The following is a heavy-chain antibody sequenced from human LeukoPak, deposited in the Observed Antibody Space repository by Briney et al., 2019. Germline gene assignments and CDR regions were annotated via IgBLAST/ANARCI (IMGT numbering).Heavy chain of an antibody. J-gene: IGHJ5*02. CDR3: ARQEYCSGGSCYTWFDP. CDR1: GYSVNNYW. CDR2: IYPADSDI. V-gene: IGHV5-51*01. Sequence: GESLKISCKGSGYSVNNYWIGWVRQMPGKGLEWMGIIYPADSDIRYSPSFQGQVTISADKSISTAYLQWSSLKASDTAMYYCARQEYCSGGSCYTWFDPWGQGTLVTVSS. D-gene: IGHD2-15*01.